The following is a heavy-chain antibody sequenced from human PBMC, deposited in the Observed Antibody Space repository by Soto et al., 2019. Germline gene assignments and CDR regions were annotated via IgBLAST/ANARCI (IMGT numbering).Heavy chain of an antibody. Sequence: HGESLKISCTGFGYTFTTFWISWVRQMPGRGLEWMGRIDPRDSYTNYSPSFQGHVTISVDRSISTAYLQWGSLKASDTAMYYCARLYCSSSTCDSWFDPWGQGTQVTVSS. J-gene: IGHJ5*02. CDR3: ARLYCSSSTCDSWFDP. CDR2: IDPRDSYT. CDR1: GYTFTTFW. V-gene: IGHV5-10-1*01. D-gene: IGHD2-2*01.